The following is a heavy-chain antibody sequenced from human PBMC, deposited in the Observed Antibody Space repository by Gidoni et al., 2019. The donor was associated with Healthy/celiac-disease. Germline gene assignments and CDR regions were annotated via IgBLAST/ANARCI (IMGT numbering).Heavy chain of an antibody. CDR3: AKDIRAGDPDAFDI. D-gene: IGHD7-27*01. J-gene: IGHJ3*02. CDR2: ISWNSGSI. Sequence: EVQLVESGGGLVQPGRSLILSCAASGFTFDDYAMHWVRQAPGKGLEWVSGISWNSGSIGYADSVKGRFTISRDNAKNSLYLQMNSLRAEDTALYYCAKDIRAGDPDAFDIWGQGTMVTVSS. CDR1: GFTFDDYA. V-gene: IGHV3-9*01.